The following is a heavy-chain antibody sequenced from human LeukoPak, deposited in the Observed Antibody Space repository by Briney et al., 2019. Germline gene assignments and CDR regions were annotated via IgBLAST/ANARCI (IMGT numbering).Heavy chain of an antibody. Sequence: GSSVKVSCTASGGTFSSYAISWVRQAPGQGLEWMGRIIPILGIANYAQKFQGRVTITADKSTSTAYMELSSLRSEDTAVYYCARVQLERHYYYYYGMDVWGQGTTVTVSS. CDR1: GGTFSSYA. J-gene: IGHJ6*02. CDR3: ARVQLERHYYYYYGMDV. CDR2: IIPILGIA. D-gene: IGHD1-1*01. V-gene: IGHV1-69*04.